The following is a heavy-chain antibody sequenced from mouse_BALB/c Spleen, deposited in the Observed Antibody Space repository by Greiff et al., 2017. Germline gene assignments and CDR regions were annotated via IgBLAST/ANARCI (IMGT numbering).Heavy chain of an antibody. Sequence: EVKLVESGGGLVKPGGSLKLSCAASGFTFSSYAMSWVRQTPEKRLEWVASISSGGSTYYPDSVKGRFTISRDNARNILYLQMSSLRSEDTAMYYCAREDGLTNWGQGTLVTVSA. CDR1: GFTFSSYA. J-gene: IGHJ3*01. CDR2: ISSGGST. CDR3: AREDGLTN. V-gene: IGHV5-6-5*01. D-gene: IGHD2-13*01.